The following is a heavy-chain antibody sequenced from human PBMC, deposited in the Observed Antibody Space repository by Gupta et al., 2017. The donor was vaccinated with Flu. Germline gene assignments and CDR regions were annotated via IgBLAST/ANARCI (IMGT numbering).Heavy chain of an antibody. CDR3: ARGRFGGGGNYYGMDV. J-gene: IGHJ6*02. V-gene: IGHV4-59*01. CDR1: GGSINSDY. D-gene: IGHD3-10*01. CDR2: FYYTGST. Sequence: QVQLRESGPRLVKPSETLSLTCTVSGGSINSDYWSWIRLPPGKGLEWVGYFYYTGSTKYNPPLRGRLTISKDTSKNLFSRKLSSVTAGDTAVYYCARGRFGGGGNYYGMDVWGQGTTVAVSS.